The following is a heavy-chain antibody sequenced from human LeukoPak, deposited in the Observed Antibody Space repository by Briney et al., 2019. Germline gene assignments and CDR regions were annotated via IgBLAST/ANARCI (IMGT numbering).Heavy chain of an antibody. CDR1: GFTFSSYA. CDR2: ISYDGSNK. D-gene: IGHD2-2*02. Sequence: GRSLRLSCAASGFTFSSYAMHWVRQAPGKGLEWVAVISYDGSNKYYADSVKGRFTISRDNSKNTLYLQMNSLRAEDTAVYYCATFPDIVVVPAAIPGGYWGQGTLVTVSS. V-gene: IGHV3-30-3*01. CDR3: ATFPDIVVVPAAIPGGY. J-gene: IGHJ4*02.